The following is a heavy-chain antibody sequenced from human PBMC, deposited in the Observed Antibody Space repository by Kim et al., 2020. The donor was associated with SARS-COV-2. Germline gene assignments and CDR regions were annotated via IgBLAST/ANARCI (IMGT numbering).Heavy chain of an antibody. D-gene: IGHD3-22*01. J-gene: IGHJ6*02. CDR2: IIPIFGTA. CDR1: GGTFSSYA. Sequence: SVKVSCKASGGTFSSYAISWVRQAPGQGLEWMGGIIPIFGTANYAQKFQGRVTITADESTSTAYMELSSLRSEDTAVYYCAAGDSSGYYYYYYGMDVWGQGTTVTVSS. V-gene: IGHV1-69*13. CDR3: AAGDSSGYYYYYYGMDV.